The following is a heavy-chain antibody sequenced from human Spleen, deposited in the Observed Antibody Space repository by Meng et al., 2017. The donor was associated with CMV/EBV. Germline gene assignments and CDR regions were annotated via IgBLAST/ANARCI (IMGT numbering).Heavy chain of an antibody. J-gene: IGHJ5*02. D-gene: IGHD3-10*01. CDR3: ARALREGPGGSWFDP. Sequence: QVQLLQSGAEVKKPGASVRLSCKASGFTFTNYYIHWVRQAPGQGLEWMGIIIXRGGATTYAQRFLGRLTMTRDTSTSTVYMELSSLGYEDTAVYYCARALREGPGGSWFDPWGQGTLVTVSS. CDR1: GFTFTNYY. CDR2: IIXRGGAT. V-gene: IGHV1-46*01.